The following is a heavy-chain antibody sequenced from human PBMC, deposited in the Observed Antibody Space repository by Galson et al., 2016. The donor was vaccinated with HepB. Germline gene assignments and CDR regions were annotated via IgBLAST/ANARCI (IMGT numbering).Heavy chain of an antibody. D-gene: IGHD3-10*01. J-gene: IGHJ6*02. Sequence: SETLSLTCAVYGGSFSGYHWSWIRQPPGKGLEWIGEINHRGSTNYSPSLKSRVTISVDTSKNQFSLKLSSVTAADTAVYYCARGDIRRRLGESGKGDNYYYGMDVWGRGTTVTVSS. CDR3: ARGDIRRRLGESGKGDNYYYGMDV. V-gene: IGHV4-34*01. CDR1: GGSFSGYH. CDR2: INHRGST.